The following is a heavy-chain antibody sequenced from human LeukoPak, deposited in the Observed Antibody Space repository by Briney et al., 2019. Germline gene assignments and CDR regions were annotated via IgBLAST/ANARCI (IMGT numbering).Heavy chain of an antibody. Sequence: SETLSLTCTVSGGSISGYYWSWIRQPPGKGLEWIGYIYYSGSTNYNPSLKSRVTISVDTSKNQFSLKLCSVTAADTAVYYCARQTKPYDSSGYYYDYWGQGTLVTVSS. CDR2: IYYSGST. CDR1: GGSISGYY. D-gene: IGHD3-22*01. J-gene: IGHJ4*02. CDR3: ARQTKPYDSSGYYYDY. V-gene: IGHV4-59*01.